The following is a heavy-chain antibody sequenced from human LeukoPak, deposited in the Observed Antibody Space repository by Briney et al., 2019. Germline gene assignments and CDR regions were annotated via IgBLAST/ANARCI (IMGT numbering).Heavy chain of an antibody. CDR1: GYTLINYG. CDR2: IIPILGIA. V-gene: IGHV1-69*04. D-gene: IGHD1-1*01. J-gene: IGHJ4*02. Sequence: SVKVSCKASGYTLINYGINWVRQAPGQGLEWMGRIIPILGIANYAQKFQGRVTITADKSTSTAYMELSSLRSEDTAVYYCARDPDHPSQLFDYWGQGTLVTVSS. CDR3: ARDPDHPSQLFDY.